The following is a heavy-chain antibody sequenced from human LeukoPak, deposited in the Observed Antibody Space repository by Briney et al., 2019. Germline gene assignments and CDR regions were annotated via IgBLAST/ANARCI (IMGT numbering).Heavy chain of an antibody. V-gene: IGHV4-4*02. J-gene: IGHJ3*02. Sequence: NPSETLSLTCAVSGGSISSQNWWTWVRQPPGKGPEWIGEIFHTETTNYNPSLKSRVTISLDKSKNQFSLKLSSVTAADTAVYYCAREIGGGAFDIWGQGTMVTVSS. CDR1: GGSISSQNW. CDR2: IFHTETT. D-gene: IGHD3-16*01. CDR3: AREIGGGAFDI.